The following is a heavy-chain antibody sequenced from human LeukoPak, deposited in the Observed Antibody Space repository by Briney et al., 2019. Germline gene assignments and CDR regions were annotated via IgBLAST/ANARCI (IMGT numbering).Heavy chain of an antibody. J-gene: IGHJ4*02. CDR2: INSDGSST. V-gene: IGHV3-74*01. Sequence: GGSLRLSCAASGFTFSSYWMHWVRQAPGKGLVWVSRINSDGSSTSYADSVKGRFTISRDNSKNTLYLQMNSLRAEDTAVYYCAKPKVYYDILTGYYLDYWGQGTLVTVSS. CDR1: GFTFSSYW. CDR3: AKPKVYYDILTGYYLDY. D-gene: IGHD3-9*01.